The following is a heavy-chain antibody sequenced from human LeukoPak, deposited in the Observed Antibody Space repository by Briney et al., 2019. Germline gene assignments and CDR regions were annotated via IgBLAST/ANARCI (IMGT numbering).Heavy chain of an antibody. V-gene: IGHV1-18*01. Sequence: ASVKVSCKASGYTFTSYGISCVRQAPGQGLEWMGWISAYNGNTNYAQKLQGRVTMTTDTSTSTAYMELRSLRSDDTAVYYCARVGYCTNGVCLYYFDYWGQGTLVTVSS. CDR3: ARVGYCTNGVCLYYFDY. CDR2: ISAYNGNT. D-gene: IGHD2-8*01. J-gene: IGHJ4*02. CDR1: GYTFTSYG.